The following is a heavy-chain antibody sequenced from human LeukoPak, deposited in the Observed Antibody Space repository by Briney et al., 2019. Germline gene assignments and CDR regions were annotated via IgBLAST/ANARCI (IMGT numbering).Heavy chain of an antibody. CDR3: ARRGYYDSSGYYLESHWFDP. D-gene: IGHD3-22*01. Sequence: GESLKISCKGSGYSFTSYWIGWVRQMPGKGLEWMGIIYPGDSDTRYSPSFQGQVTISADKSISTAYLQWSSLKASDTAMYYCARRGYYDSSGYYLESHWFDPWGQGTLVTVSS. J-gene: IGHJ5*02. CDR1: GYSFTSYW. CDR2: IYPGDSDT. V-gene: IGHV5-51*01.